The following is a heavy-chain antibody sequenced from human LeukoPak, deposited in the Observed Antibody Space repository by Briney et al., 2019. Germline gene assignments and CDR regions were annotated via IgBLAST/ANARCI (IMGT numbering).Heavy chain of an antibody. D-gene: IGHD4-17*01. CDR1: GGSISSSSYY. V-gene: IGHV4-39*07. J-gene: IGHJ4*02. Sequence: SETLSLTCTVSGGSISSSSYYWGWIRQPPGKGLEWIGYIYHSGSTYYNPSLKSRVTISVDRSKNQFSLKLSSVTAADTAVYYCARGGTVSHIVDYWGQGTLATVSS. CDR3: ARGGTVSHIVDY. CDR2: IYHSGST.